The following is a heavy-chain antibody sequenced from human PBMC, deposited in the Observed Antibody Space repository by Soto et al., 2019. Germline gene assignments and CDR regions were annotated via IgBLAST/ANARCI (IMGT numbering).Heavy chain of an antibody. Sequence: QVQLVQSGAEVKKPGASVKVSCKASGYTFSGYYMHWVRQAPGQGLEWMGWINPNSGGTNYAQKFQGWDTMTRDTSISTAYMELSRLRSDDTAVYYCARGFGEENYYGMDVWGQGTTVTVSS. CDR2: INPNSGGT. CDR3: ARGFGEENYYGMDV. J-gene: IGHJ6*02. CDR1: GYTFSGYY. V-gene: IGHV1-2*04. D-gene: IGHD3-10*01.